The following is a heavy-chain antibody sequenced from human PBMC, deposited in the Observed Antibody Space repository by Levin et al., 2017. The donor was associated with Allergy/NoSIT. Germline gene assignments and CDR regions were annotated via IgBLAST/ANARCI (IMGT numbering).Heavy chain of an antibody. CDR3: ARHGMTTVTQWGY. Sequence: GESLKISCQGSGYSFTSYWIGWVRQMPGKGLEWMGIIYPGDSDTRYSPSFQGQVTISADKSISTAYLQWSSLKASDTAMYYCARHGMTTVTQWGYWGQGTLVTVSS. J-gene: IGHJ4*02. CDR1: GYSFTSYW. CDR2: IYPGDSDT. V-gene: IGHV5-51*01. D-gene: IGHD4-17*01.